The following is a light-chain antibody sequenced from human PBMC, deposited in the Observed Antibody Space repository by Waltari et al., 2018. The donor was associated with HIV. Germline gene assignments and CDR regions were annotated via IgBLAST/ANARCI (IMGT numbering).Light chain of an antibody. V-gene: IGKV1-39*01. CDR2: AAS. Sequence: DIQMTQSPSSLSASVGDSAPITCRASQSTSTYLNWYQQKPGKAPKLLIYAASSLQSGVPSRFSGSGSGTDFTLTISSLQPEDFATYYCQQSYSTPPTFGGGTKVEIK. CDR1: QSTSTY. J-gene: IGKJ4*01. CDR3: QQSYSTPPT.